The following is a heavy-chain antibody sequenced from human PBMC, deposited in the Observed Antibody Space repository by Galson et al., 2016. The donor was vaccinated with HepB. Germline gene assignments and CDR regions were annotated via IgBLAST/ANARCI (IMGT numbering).Heavy chain of an antibody. D-gene: IGHD6-25*01. CDR3: ARDPQYSSAGNNAFDT. V-gene: IGHV4-59*01. Sequence: SETLSLTCTVSGYSISSSHWTWIRLSPGQGLEWLGHIYYTGRTTYNPSRKSRVTISVDESRNQFSLQLRSVTAADAAVYFCARDPQYSSAGNNAFDTWGQGTMVTVS. CDR2: IYYTGRT. J-gene: IGHJ3*02. CDR1: GYSISSSH.